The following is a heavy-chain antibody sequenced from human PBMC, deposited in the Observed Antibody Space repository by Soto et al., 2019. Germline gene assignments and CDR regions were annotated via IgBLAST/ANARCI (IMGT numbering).Heavy chain of an antibody. CDR3: TREAGYCSRTSCYRRAFDS. Sequence: EVQLVESGGDLVQPGGSLRLSCAASGFTFSSNWMHWVRRVPGKGLVWVSHINTDGGITGYADSVKGRFTISRDNAKNTLYLQMNGLRVEDTSVYYCTREAGYCSRTSCYRRAFDSWGQGTMVTVSS. D-gene: IGHD2-2*01. CDR1: GFTFSSNW. V-gene: IGHV3-74*01. J-gene: IGHJ3*02. CDR2: INTDGGIT.